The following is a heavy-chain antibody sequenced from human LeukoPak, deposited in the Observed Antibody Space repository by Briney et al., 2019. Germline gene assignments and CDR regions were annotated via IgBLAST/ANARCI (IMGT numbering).Heavy chain of an antibody. CDR2: INPKSGVT. CDR3: ARGGDYYDTSGYYDDAFDI. CDR1: GYTFTGYY. J-gene: IGHJ3*02. V-gene: IGHV1-2*02. D-gene: IGHD3-22*01. Sequence: ASVKVSYKASGYTFTGYYIHWVRQAPGQGLEWMGWINPKSGVTNYAQKFQGRVTMTRDTSISTAYMDLSRLRSDDTAVYYCARGGDYYDTSGYYDDAFDIWGQGTMVTVSS.